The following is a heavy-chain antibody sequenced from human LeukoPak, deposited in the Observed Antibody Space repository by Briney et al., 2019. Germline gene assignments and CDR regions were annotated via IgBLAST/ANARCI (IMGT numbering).Heavy chain of an antibody. CDR2: IYYSGST. D-gene: IGHD5-12*01. J-gene: IGHJ4*02. CDR3: ARGGDSGYDYLDY. Sequence: SETLSLTCTVSGVSISSFYWSWIRQPPGKGLEWIGYIYYSGSTYSNPSLKSRVTISVDTSKNQFSLKLNSVTAADTAVYYCARGGDSGYDYLDYWGQGTLVTVSS. V-gene: IGHV4-59*08. CDR1: GVSISSFY.